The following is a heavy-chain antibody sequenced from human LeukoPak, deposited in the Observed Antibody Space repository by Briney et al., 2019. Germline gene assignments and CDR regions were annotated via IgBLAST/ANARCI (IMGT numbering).Heavy chain of an antibody. CDR2: IYHSGST. D-gene: IGHD2-21*02. Sequence: SETLSLTCTVSGGSVSSGSYYWSWIRQPPGKGLEWIGYIYHSGSTNYNPSLKSRVTISVDTSKNQFSLKLSSVTAADTAVYYCASSQATYCGGDCHAFHIWGQGTMVTVSS. CDR1: GGSVSSGSYY. V-gene: IGHV4-61*01. J-gene: IGHJ3*02. CDR3: ASSQATYCGGDCHAFHI.